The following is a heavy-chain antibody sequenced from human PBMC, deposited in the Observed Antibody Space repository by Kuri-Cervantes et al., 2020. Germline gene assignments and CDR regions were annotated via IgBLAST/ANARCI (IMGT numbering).Heavy chain of an antibody. D-gene: IGHD3-3*01. V-gene: IGHV1-46*01. CDR1: GYTFTSHY. CDR3: GTAQGLLEWLPDS. CDR2: INPRDGGT. J-gene: IGHJ5*01. Sequence: APVQVSCKASGYTFTSHYIHWVRQAPGQGLDWMGIINPRDGGTTYAQRFRGRVTMTSDTSTSTVFLDLPNLRSDDTALYYCGTAQGLLEWLPDSWGPGTLVTVSS.